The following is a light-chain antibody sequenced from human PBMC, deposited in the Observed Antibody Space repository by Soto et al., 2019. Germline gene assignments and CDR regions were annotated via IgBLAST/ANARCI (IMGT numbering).Light chain of an antibody. J-gene: IGKJ1*01. V-gene: IGKV1-5*03. CDR1: QSIGDL. CDR3: PQDYTYPWT. CDR2: KAS. Sequence: DIQMTQSPSTLSASVEDRVTITCRASQSIGDLLAWYQQKPGEAPKLLIYKASYLESGVPSRFSGSASGTDFTLTISSLQPEDFATYYCPQDYTYPWTFGQGTKVDIK.